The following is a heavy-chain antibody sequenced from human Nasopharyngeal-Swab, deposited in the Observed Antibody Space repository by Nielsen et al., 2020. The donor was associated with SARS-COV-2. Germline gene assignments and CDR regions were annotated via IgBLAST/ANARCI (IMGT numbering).Heavy chain of an antibody. Sequence: SVKVSCKASGGTFSSYAISWVRQAPGQGLEWMGGIIPIFGTANYAQKFQGRVTITADESTSTAYMELSSRRSEDTAVYYCARGGYCSSTSCYNPYYYGMDVWGQGTTVTVSS. CDR2: IIPIFGTA. J-gene: IGHJ6*02. CDR1: GGTFSSYA. D-gene: IGHD2-2*02. V-gene: IGHV1-69*13. CDR3: ARGGYCSSTSCYNPYYYGMDV.